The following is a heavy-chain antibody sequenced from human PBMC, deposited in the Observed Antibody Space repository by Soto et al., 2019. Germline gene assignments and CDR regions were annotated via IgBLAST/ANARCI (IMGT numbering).Heavy chain of an antibody. Sequence: QVQLVQSGAEVKKPGSSVKVSCKASGGTFSSYAISWVRQAPGQGLEWMGGIIPIFGTANYAQKFQGRVTITADESTSTAYMELSSLRSEDTAVYYCARDGPTVTQPGYYYDGMDVWGQGTTVTVSS. D-gene: IGHD4-17*01. V-gene: IGHV1-69*12. CDR2: IIPIFGTA. CDR3: ARDGPTVTQPGYYYDGMDV. CDR1: GGTFSSYA. J-gene: IGHJ6*02.